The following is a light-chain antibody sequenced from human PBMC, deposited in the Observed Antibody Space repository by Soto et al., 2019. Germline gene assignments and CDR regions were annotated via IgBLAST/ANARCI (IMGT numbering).Light chain of an antibody. J-gene: IGKJ1*01. V-gene: IGKV1-27*01. CDR1: QGISTY. CDR3: QNYNGAPWT. CDR2: AAS. Sequence: DIHMTQSPSSLSASVGDRVTITCRASQGISTYLVWYQQKPGTVPKLLIFAASTLQSGVLSRFSGSGSGTDFTLTIISLQPEDVATYYCQNYNGAPWTFGQGTKVEIK.